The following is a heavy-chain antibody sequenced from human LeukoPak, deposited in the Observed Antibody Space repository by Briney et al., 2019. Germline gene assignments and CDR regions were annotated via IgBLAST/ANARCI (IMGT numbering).Heavy chain of an antibody. CDR2: IYYSGST. Sequence: SETLSLTCSVSGGSLSSYYWSWIRQPPGKGLEWIGFIYYSGSTSYNPSLKSRVTISVDTSKNQFSLSLTSVTAADTALCYCARDLRGSSCYDYWGQGTLVTVSS. D-gene: IGHD2-2*01. CDR3: ARDLRGSSCYDY. CDR1: GGSLSSYY. V-gene: IGHV4-59*01. J-gene: IGHJ4*02.